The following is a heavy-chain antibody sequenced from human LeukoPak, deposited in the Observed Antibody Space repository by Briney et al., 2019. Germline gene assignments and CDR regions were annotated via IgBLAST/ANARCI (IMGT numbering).Heavy chain of an antibody. CDR2: ISYDGSNK. Sequence: GGSLRLSCAASGFTFSSYAMHWVRQAPGKGLEWVAVISYDGSNKYYADSVKGRFTISRDNSKNTLYLQMNSLRAEDTAVYYCARAHDSSGYYYPEDYWGQGTLVTVSS. V-gene: IGHV3-30*04. D-gene: IGHD3-22*01. CDR1: GFTFSSYA. CDR3: ARAHDSSGYYYPEDY. J-gene: IGHJ4*02.